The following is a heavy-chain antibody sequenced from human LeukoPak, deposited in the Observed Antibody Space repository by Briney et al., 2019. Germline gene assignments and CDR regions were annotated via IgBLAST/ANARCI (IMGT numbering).Heavy chain of an antibody. CDR1: GFTFSGSA. CDR3: TRHQGAGGSGVDY. D-gene: IGHD2-15*01. V-gene: IGHV3-73*01. CDR2: IRTKANSYAT. Sequence: GGSLRLSCAASGFTFSGSAMHWVRQASGKGLEWVGRIRTKANSYATAYAASVRGRFTISRDDSKNMAYLQLNSLETDDTAVYYCTRHQGAGGSGVDYWGQGTLVTVSS. J-gene: IGHJ4*02.